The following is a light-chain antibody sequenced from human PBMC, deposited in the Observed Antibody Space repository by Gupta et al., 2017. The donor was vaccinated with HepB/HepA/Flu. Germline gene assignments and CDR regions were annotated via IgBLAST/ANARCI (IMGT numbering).Light chain of an antibody. CDR1: QSVSSN. CDR3: QQYKNWPPIT. V-gene: IGKV3-15*01. J-gene: IGKJ5*01. CDR2: GAS. Sequence: EIVMTQSPATLSVSPGERATLSCRASQSVSSNLAWYQQKPGQAPRLLIYGASTRDTGIPARFSGSGFGKELTLTNSSRQSEDFAVYYCQQYKNWPPITFGQGTQLDIK.